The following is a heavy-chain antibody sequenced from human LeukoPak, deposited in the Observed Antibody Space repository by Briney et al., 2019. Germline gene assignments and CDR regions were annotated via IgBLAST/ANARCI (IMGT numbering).Heavy chain of an antibody. J-gene: IGHJ4*02. Sequence: GGSLRLSCAASGFTFSDYALGWVRQAPGRGLEWVATLSGSGAGTYYSDSVQGRFTISRDNSKRTLFLQMNSLRAEDTAVYYCAKNRGGSWYYDYFDYWGQGTLVTVSS. V-gene: IGHV3-23*01. CDR1: GFTFSDYA. D-gene: IGHD2-15*01. CDR3: AKNRGGSWYYDYFDY. CDR2: LSGSGAGT.